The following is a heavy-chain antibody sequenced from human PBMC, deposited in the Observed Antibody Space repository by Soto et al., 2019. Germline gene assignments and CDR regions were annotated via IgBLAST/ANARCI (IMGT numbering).Heavy chain of an antibody. CDR3: ARDLSGIVVVVAATWFDP. Sequence: ASVKVCCKASGYTFTSYGISWVRQAPEQGLEWMGWISAYNGNTNYAQKLQGRVTMTTDTSTSTAYMELRSLRSDDTAVYYCARDLSGIVVVVAATWFDPWGQGTLVTVSS. D-gene: IGHD2-15*01. V-gene: IGHV1-18*01. J-gene: IGHJ5*02. CDR2: ISAYNGNT. CDR1: GYTFTSYG.